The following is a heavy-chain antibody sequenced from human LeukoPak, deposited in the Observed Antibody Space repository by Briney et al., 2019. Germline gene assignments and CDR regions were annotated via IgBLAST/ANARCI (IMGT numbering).Heavy chain of an antibody. CDR1: GYTFTGYY. CDR3: ARDAYLDYGSGSQHTRWDFDY. Sequence: GASVKVSCKASGYTFTGYYMHWVRQAPGQGLEWMGWINPNSGGTNYAQKFQGRVTMTRDTSISTAYMELSRLRSDDTAVYYCARDAYLDYGSGSQHTRWDFDYWGQGTLVTVSS. CDR2: INPNSGGT. D-gene: IGHD3-10*01. V-gene: IGHV1-2*02. J-gene: IGHJ4*02.